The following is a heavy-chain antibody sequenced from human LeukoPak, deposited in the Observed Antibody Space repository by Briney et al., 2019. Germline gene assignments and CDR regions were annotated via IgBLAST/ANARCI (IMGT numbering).Heavy chain of an antibody. D-gene: IGHD6-13*01. CDR3: ASFDSSSWYNYFDY. Sequence: PSETLSLTCTVSGGSISSYYWSWIRQPSGKGLEWIGYIYYSGSTSYNPSLKSRVTISVDTSKNQFSLKLNSVTAADTAVYYCASFDSSSWYNYFDYWGQGTLVTVSS. J-gene: IGHJ4*02. CDR1: GGSISSYY. CDR2: IYYSGST. V-gene: IGHV4-59*08.